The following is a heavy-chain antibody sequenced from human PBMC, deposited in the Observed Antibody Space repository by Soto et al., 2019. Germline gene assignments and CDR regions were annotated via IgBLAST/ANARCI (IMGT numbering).Heavy chain of an antibody. CDR3: ARHPQRHTTILNEAFHI. CDR1: GYNFTNYW. D-gene: IGHD5-18*01. V-gene: IGHV5-51*01. Sequence: EVQLVQSGAEVKKPGESLKISCRASGYNFTNYWIAWVRQVPGKGLEWMGIIYPDDSDTRYSPSFQGQVIISADKSITTAYLQWSSLKASDTAMYYCARHPQRHTTILNEAFHIWGQGTLVTVSS. CDR2: IYPDDSDT. J-gene: IGHJ3*02.